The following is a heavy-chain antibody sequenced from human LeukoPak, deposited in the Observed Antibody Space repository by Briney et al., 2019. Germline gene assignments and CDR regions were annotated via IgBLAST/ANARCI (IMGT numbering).Heavy chain of an antibody. CDR3: LGYNWNAFDY. CDR1: GLSLNTYW. J-gene: IGHJ4*02. D-gene: IGHD1-1*01. V-gene: IGHV3-7*02. CDR2: INQGGSEK. Sequence: GGPLRLSCAATGLSLNTYWMTWVRQAPGKGLEWVANINQGGSEKNYVGSVKGRFTISRDNAKKSLYLQMNSLRAEDTAVYYCLGYNWNAFDYWGQGTLVTVSS.